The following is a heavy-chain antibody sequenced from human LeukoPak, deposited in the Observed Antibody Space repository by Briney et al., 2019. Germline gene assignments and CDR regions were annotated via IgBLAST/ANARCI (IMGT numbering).Heavy chain of an antibody. D-gene: IGHD2-2*01. V-gene: IGHV4-39*07. CDR3: ASYLKYPNAYYMDV. Sequence: PSETLSLTCTVSGGSISSSSYYWGWIRQPPGKGLEWIGSIYYSGGTYYNPSLKSRVTISVDTSKNQFSLKLSSVTAADTAVYYCASYLKYPNAYYMDVWGKGTTVTVSS. CDR2: IYYSGGT. J-gene: IGHJ6*03. CDR1: GGSISSSSYY.